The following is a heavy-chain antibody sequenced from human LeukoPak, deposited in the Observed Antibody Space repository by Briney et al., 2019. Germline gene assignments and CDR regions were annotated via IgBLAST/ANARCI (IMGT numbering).Heavy chain of an antibody. V-gene: IGHV3-23*01. CDR2: ISGSGGNT. Sequence: PGGSLRLSCAASGFTFSSYAMSWVRQAPGKGLEWVSAISGSGGNTYYADSVKGRFTISRDNSKNTLYLQMNSLRAEDTAVYYCAKDLLLWFGELPSEYYFDYWGQGTLVTVSS. CDR3: AKDLLLWFGELPSEYYFDY. D-gene: IGHD3-10*01. CDR1: GFTFSSYA. J-gene: IGHJ4*02.